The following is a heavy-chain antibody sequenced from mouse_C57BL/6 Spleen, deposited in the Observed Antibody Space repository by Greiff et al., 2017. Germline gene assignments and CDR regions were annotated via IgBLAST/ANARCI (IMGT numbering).Heavy chain of an antibody. Sequence: VKVEESGPGLVQPSQSLSITCTVSGFSLTSYGVHWVRQSPGKGLEWLGVIWSGGSTDYNAAFISRLSISKDNSKSQVFFKMNSLQADDTAIYYCASPYYGSSYVHWYFDVWGTGTTVTVSS. D-gene: IGHD1-1*01. CDR2: IWSGGST. J-gene: IGHJ1*03. CDR3: ASPYYGSSYVHWYFDV. CDR1: GFSLTSYG. V-gene: IGHV2-2*01.